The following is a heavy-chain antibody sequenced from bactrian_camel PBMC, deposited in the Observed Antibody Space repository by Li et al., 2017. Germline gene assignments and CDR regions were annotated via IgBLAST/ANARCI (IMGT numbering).Heavy chain of an antibody. J-gene: IGHJ4*01. V-gene: IGHV3S53*01. CDR3: AADEFCPLESGGWSVPTGYNY. Sequence: HVQLVESGGGSAQPGRSLRLSCTASGLTYSRICMVWFRQAPGQEREGDTVIDYDGSTAYADSVKGRFTISKDDAKNTLYLQMNSLKPEDTAMYYCAADEFCPLESGGWSVPTGYNYWDQGTQVTVS. CDR1: GLTYSRIC. CDR2: IDYDGST. D-gene: IGHD6*01.